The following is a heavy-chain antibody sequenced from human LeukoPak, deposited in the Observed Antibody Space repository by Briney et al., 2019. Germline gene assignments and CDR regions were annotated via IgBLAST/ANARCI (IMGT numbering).Heavy chain of an antibody. CDR2: IRYDGSNK. CDR3: ARDQRWLVKPYYYYGMDV. CDR1: GFTFSSYG. J-gene: IGHJ6*02. Sequence: GGSLRLSCAASGFTFSSYGMHWVRQAPGKGLEWVAFIRYDGSNKYYADSVKGRFTISRDNSKNTLYLQMNSLRAEDTAVYYCARDQRWLVKPYYYYGMDVWGQGTTVTVSS. D-gene: IGHD6-19*01. V-gene: IGHV3-30*02.